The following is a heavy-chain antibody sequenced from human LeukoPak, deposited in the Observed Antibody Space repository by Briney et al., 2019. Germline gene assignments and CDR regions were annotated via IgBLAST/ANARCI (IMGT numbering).Heavy chain of an antibody. V-gene: IGHV3-23*01. D-gene: IGHD2-2*02. CDR2: ISGSGGST. J-gene: IGHJ4*02. Sequence: GGSLRLSCAASGFTFSSYAMSWVRQAPGKGLEWVSAISGSGGSTYYADSVKGRFTISRDNSKNTLYLQMNSLRAEDTAVYYCAKTASELYWMGYYFDYWGQGTLLTVSS. CDR3: AKTASELYWMGYYFDY. CDR1: GFTFSSYA.